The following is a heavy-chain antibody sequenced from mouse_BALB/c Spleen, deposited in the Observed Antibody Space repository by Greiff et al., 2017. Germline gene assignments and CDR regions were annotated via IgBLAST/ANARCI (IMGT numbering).Heavy chain of an antibody. J-gene: IGHJ4*01. V-gene: IGHV1-63*01. CDR1: GYAFTNYW. Sequence: QVQLQQSGAELVRPGTSVKISCKASGYAFTNYWLGWVKQRPGHGLEWIGDIYPGSGNTYYNEKFKGEATLTADKSSSTAYMQLSSLTSEDSAVYFCARGGYRYEDYAMDYWGQGTSVTVSS. D-gene: IGHD2-14*01. CDR2: IYPGSGNT. CDR3: ARGGYRYEDYAMDY.